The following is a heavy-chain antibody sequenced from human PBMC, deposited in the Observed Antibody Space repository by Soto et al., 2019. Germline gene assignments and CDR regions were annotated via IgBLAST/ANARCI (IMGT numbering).Heavy chain of an antibody. CDR1: GYTFSDFD. CDR2: MNAKSGDT. D-gene: IGHD3-16*01. V-gene: IGHV1-8*01. J-gene: IGHJ6*02. CDR3: ARGNPFNYAGFDV. Sequence: QAHLEQSGAEVKRPGASVKVSCKASGYTFSDFDINWLRQASGQGPEWMGWMNAKSGDTFFAQRFKGKFNVTWDTSLSTAYMEVGSLTSDDMAIYYCARGNPFNYAGFDVWGQGTTVAVSS.